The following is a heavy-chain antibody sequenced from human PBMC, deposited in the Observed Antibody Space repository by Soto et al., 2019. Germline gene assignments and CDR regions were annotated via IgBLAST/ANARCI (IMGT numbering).Heavy chain of an antibody. CDR2: IYYSGST. D-gene: IGHD2-21*02. CDR3: VRRGCDSIFGSLDY. Sequence: QVQLQESGPGLVKPSGTLSLTCAVSGGSISSGDWCWSWVRQSPGKGLEWIGEIYYSGSTTYNPSLKRRVTISADKSENLFSLRLSSVTAADTAVYYCVRRGCDSIFGSLDYWGQGTLVTVSS. V-gene: IGHV4-4*02. J-gene: IGHJ4*02. CDR1: GGSISSGDW.